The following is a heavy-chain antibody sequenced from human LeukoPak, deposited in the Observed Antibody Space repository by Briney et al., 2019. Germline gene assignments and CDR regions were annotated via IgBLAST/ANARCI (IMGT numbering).Heavy chain of an antibody. CDR1: GFTFSSYG. J-gene: IGHJ4*02. CDR2: IWYDGSNK. Sequence: PGGSLRLSCSASGFTFSSYGMHWLRQAPGKGLEWVAVIWYDGSNKYYADSVKGRFTISRDNSKNTLYLQMNSLRAEDTAVYYCARDISATDYWGQGTLVTVSS. D-gene: IGHD6-6*01. CDR3: ARDISATDY. V-gene: IGHV3-33*01.